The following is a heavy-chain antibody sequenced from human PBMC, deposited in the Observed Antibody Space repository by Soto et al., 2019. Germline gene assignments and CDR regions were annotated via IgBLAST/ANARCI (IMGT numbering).Heavy chain of an antibody. Sequence: EVQLLESGGGLVQPGGSLRLSCAASGFTFSSYAMSWVRQAPGKGLEWLSAISHSGSFTYNADSVKGRFTISRDNSMNTLYLQMNSLRDEDTAVYYCAKDRTPTTVTTALHSRGQGTLVTVSS. CDR1: GFTFSSYA. J-gene: IGHJ5*01. CDR2: ISHSGSFT. CDR3: AKDRTPTTVTTALHS. D-gene: IGHD4-17*01. V-gene: IGHV3-23*01.